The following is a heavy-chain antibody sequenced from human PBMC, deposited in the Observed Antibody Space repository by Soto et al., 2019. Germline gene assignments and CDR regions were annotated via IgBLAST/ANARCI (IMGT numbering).Heavy chain of an antibody. CDR3: AREKMTTTAPYKWFDP. J-gene: IGHJ5*02. D-gene: IGHD4-4*01. Sequence: GGSRRLSWAAFGFTFSSYGIHWVRQAPCRGLGWVEVIWYDGSNKYYADSVKGRFTISRDNSKNTLYMQMNDVAAGDSPLYYCAREKMTTTAPYKWFDPLGQGTLLTFCS. CDR2: IWYDGSNK. CDR1: GFTFSSYG. V-gene: IGHV3-33*01.